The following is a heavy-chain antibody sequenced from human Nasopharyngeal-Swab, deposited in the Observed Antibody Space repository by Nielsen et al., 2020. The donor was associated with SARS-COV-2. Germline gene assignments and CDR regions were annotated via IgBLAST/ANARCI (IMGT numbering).Heavy chain of an antibody. CDR2: ISWNSGSI. CDR1: GFTFDDYA. CDR3: ATLGRDYYDSSGYYFYYGMDV. Sequence: GGSLRLSCAASGFTFDDYAMHWVRQAPGKGLEWVSGISWNSGSIGYADSVKGRFTISRDNAKHSLYLQMNSLRAEDTALYYCATLGRDYYDSSGYYFYYGMDVWGQGTTVTVSS. J-gene: IGHJ6*02. D-gene: IGHD3-22*01. V-gene: IGHV3-9*01.